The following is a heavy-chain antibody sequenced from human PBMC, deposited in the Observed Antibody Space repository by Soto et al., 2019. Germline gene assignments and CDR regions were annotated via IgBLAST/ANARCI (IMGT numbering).Heavy chain of an antibody. V-gene: IGHV5-51*01. CDR3: ATKTHSIGYYGHYWYLDV. J-gene: IGHJ2*01. D-gene: IGHD3-3*01. Sequence: GESLKISCNGSGYSFTIYWIGWVRQMPGKGLEWMGIIYPGDSDTRYSPSFQGQVTMTRDTSISVAYMELSSLTSDDTAIYYCATKTHSIGYYGHYWYLDVWGRGTQVTAPQ. CDR1: GYSFTIYW. CDR2: IYPGDSDT.